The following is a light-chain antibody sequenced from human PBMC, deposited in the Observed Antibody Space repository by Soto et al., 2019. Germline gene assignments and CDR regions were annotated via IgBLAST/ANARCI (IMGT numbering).Light chain of an antibody. V-gene: IGKV1-5*01. CDR1: QSVAYW. J-gene: IGKJ2*01. CDR2: DGS. Sequence: DIQMTQSPSTLSTSVRARVTITCRASQSVAYWLAWYQQKPGKAPSLLIYDGSTLATGVPPRFSGGGFGTEFTLNISSVQPDDSALYYCQHYNTYSKAFGPGTRVEIK. CDR3: QHYNTYSKA.